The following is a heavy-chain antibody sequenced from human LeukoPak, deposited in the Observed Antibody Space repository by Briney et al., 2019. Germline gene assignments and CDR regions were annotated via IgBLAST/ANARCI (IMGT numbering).Heavy chain of an antibody. Sequence: GGSLRLSCAASGFTFSSYWMHWVRQAPGKGLVWASRINSDGSSTSYADSVKGRFTISRDNAKNTLYLQMNSLRAEDTAVYYCARVGEWFGELFYYFDYWGQGTLVTVSS. V-gene: IGHV3-74*01. J-gene: IGHJ4*02. CDR2: INSDGSST. CDR1: GFTFSSYW. D-gene: IGHD3-10*01. CDR3: ARVGEWFGELFYYFDY.